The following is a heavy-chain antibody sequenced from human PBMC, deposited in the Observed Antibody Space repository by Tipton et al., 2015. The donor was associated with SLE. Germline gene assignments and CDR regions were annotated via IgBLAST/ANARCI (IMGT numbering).Heavy chain of an antibody. Sequence: TLSLTCTVSGGSINGGSYFWNWIRQPAGKGLEWIGRIYTSGSTNSNPSLKSRVTISVDTSKNQFSLKLRSVTAADTAVYYCARRKAVAVIDYWGQGTLVTVSS. CDR2: IYTSGST. V-gene: IGHV4-61*02. CDR1: GGSINGGSYF. CDR3: ARRKAVAVIDY. J-gene: IGHJ4*02. D-gene: IGHD6-19*01.